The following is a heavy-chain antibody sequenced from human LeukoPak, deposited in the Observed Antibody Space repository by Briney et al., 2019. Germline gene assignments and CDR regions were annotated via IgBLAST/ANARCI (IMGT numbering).Heavy chain of an antibody. V-gene: IGHV1-69*04. D-gene: IGHD6-19*01. CDR1: GGTFSSYA. CDR3: ALPGIAVAGTLPWFDP. Sequence: ASVKVSCKASGGTFSSYAISWARQAPGQGLEWMGRIIPILGIANYAQKFQGRVTITADKSTSTAYMELSSLRSEDTAVYYCALPGIAVAGTLPWFDPWGQGTLVTVSS. J-gene: IGHJ5*02. CDR2: IIPILGIA.